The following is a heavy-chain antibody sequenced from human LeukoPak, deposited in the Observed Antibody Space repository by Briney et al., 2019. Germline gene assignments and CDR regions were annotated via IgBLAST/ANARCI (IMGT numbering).Heavy chain of an antibody. CDR2: IYYSGST. CDR3: ARDLWELQSAFDL. V-gene: IGHV4-61*01. Sequence: SETLSLTCTVSGGXVSTGTYYWSWIRQPPGKGLEWIAYIYYSGSTNYNPSLMSRVTISVDTSKNQFSLKLRSVTAADTAVYYCARDLWELQSAFDLWGQGTLVTVSS. CDR1: GGXVSTGTYY. J-gene: IGHJ3*01. D-gene: IGHD1-26*01.